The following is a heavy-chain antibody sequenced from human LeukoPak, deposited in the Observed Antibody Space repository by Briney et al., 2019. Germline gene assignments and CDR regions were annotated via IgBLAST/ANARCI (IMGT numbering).Heavy chain of an antibody. CDR3: ARDLADYGDYVDY. V-gene: IGHV3-48*01. J-gene: IGHJ4*02. Sequence: GGSLRLSCAASGFTFSSYSMNWVRQAPGKGLEWVSYISSSSSTIYYADSVKGRFTISRDNAKNSLYLQMNSLRAEDTAVYYCARDLADYGDYVDYWGQGTLVTVSS. CDR2: ISSSSSTI. CDR1: GFTFSSYS. D-gene: IGHD4-17*01.